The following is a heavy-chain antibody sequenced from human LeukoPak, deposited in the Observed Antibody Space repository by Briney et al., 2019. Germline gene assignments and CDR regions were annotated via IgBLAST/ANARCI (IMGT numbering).Heavy chain of an antibody. CDR3: TRLIVVVSYAFDI. J-gene: IGHJ3*02. CDR2: IRSKAYGGTT. Sequence: PGGSLRLSCTASGFTFGDYAMSWFRQAPGKGLEWVGFIRSKAYGGTTEYAASVKGRFTISRDDSKSIAYLQMNSLKTEDTAVYYCTRLIVVVSYAFDIWGQGTMVTVSS. CDR1: GFTFGDYA. D-gene: IGHD3-22*01. V-gene: IGHV3-49*03.